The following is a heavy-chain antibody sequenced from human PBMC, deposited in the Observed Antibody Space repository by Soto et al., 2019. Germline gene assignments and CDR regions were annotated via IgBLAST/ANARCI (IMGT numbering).Heavy chain of an antibody. J-gene: IGHJ4*02. Sequence: SGPTLVKPTQTLTLTCTFSGFSLSTSGVGVGWIRQPPGKALEWLALIYWDDDKRYSPSLKSRLTITKDTSKNQVVLTMTNMDPVDTATYYCAHSSPIWFGELNGYFDYWGQGTLVTVSS. CDR2: IYWDDDK. CDR3: AHSSPIWFGELNGYFDY. D-gene: IGHD3-10*01. CDR1: GFSLSTSGVG. V-gene: IGHV2-5*02.